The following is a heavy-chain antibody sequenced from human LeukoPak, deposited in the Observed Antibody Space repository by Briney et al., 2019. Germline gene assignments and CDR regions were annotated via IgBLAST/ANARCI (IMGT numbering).Heavy chain of an antibody. Sequence: SDTLSLTCTVSGGSISSYYGSWIRQPPGKGLEWIGYIYYSGSTNYNPSLKSRVTISVDTSKNQFSLKLSSGTAADPAVYYCATGRGHRGVIRYGGQGTLVTAPS. V-gene: IGHV4-59*07. J-gene: IGHJ4*02. CDR1: GGSISSYY. D-gene: IGHD3-10*01. CDR3: ATGRGHRGVIRY. CDR2: IYYSGST.